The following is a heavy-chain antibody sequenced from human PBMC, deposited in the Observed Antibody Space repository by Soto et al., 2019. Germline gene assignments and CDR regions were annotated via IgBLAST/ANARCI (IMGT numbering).Heavy chain of an antibody. CDR2: TSYDGSNT. D-gene: IGHD3-3*01. J-gene: IGHJ6*02. CDR3: AKDRGSYDIWSGTQRYYAMDV. CDR1: GFIFSRHG. V-gene: IGHV3-30*18. Sequence: QGQLVESGGGVVQPGTSLRLSCAASGFIFSRHGMHWVRQAPGKGLEWVAFTSYDGSNTYYADSVKGRFTISRDNPKNTLFLQMNSLRPNVTALYFCAKDRGSYDIWSGTQRYYAMDVWGQGATVTVSS.